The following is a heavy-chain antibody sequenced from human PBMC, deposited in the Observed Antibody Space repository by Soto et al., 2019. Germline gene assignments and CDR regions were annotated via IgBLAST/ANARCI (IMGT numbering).Heavy chain of an antibody. J-gene: IGHJ4*02. Sequence: QVQLVESGGGVVQPGRSLRLSCAASGFTFSNYGLHWVRQAPGKGLEWVAVIWHEGKNKDYADSVKGRFTVSRNNSKNVLYLELNSLTAGDTAVYHWARDPGNDEAIDYWGQGILFPVSS. D-gene: IGHD1-1*01. CDR3: ARDPGNDEAIDY. V-gene: IGHV3-33*01. CDR2: IWHEGKNK. CDR1: GFTFSNYG.